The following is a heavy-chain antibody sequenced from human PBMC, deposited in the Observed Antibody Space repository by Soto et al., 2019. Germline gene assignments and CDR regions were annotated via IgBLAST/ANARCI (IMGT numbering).Heavy chain of an antibody. J-gene: IGHJ5*02. CDR2: IYYSGST. V-gene: IGHV4-39*01. CDR1: GGSISSSSYY. Sequence: SETLSLTCTVSGGSISSSSYYWGWIRQPPGKGLEWIGSIYYSGSTYYNPSLKSRVTISVDTSKNQFSLKLSSVTAADTAVYYCARRRLLQLNWFDPWGQGTLITVSS. D-gene: IGHD2-15*01. CDR3: ARRRLLQLNWFDP.